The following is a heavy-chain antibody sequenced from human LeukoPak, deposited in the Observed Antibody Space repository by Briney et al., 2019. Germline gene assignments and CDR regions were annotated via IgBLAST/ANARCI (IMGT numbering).Heavy chain of an antibody. CDR3: ARDVGIAARLADY. J-gene: IGHJ4*02. CDR1: GFIFSGYE. D-gene: IGHD6-6*01. CDR2: ISTSGNTK. Sequence: QPGGSLRLSCAASGFIFSGYEMHWVRQAPGKGLEWVSCISTSGNTKYYAGSVKGRFTISRDNAKNSLYLQMNSLRAEDTAVYYCARDVGIAARLADYWGQGTLVTVSS. V-gene: IGHV3-48*03.